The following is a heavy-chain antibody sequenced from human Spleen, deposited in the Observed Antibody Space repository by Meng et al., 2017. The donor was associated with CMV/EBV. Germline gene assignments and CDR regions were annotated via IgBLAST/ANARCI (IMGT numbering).Heavy chain of an antibody. V-gene: IGHV1-69*05. CDR1: SYS. Sequence: SYSVGWVRQAPGQGLEWMGGIIPMFGITNYAQKFQGRITITTDETTDESTGAAYMELSSLRSEDTAVYYCARPKSRGYSGYDPFDYWGRGTLVTVSS. CDR2: IIPMFGIT. CDR3: ARPKSRGYSGYDPFDY. J-gene: IGHJ4*02. D-gene: IGHD5-12*01.